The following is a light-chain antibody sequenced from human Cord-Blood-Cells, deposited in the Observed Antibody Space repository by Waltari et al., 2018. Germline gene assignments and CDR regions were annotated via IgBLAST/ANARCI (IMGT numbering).Light chain of an antibody. CDR1: SSDVGSYNL. V-gene: IGLV2-23*01. Sequence: SALTQPASVSGSPGQSITISCTGTSSDVGSYNLVSSYQQHPGKAPKLMIYEGSKRPSGVSNRFSGSKSGNTASLTISGLQAEDEADYYCCSYAGSSTYVFGTGTKVTVL. J-gene: IGLJ1*01. CDR2: EGS. CDR3: CSYAGSSTYV.